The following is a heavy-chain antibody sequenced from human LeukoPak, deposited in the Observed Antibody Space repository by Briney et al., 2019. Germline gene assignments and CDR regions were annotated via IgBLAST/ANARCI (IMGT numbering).Heavy chain of an antibody. Sequence: GGSLRLSCAASGFTFSIYWMSRVRQAPGKGLEWVAVISYDGSNKYYADSVKGRFTISRDNSKNTLYLQMNSLRAEDTAVYYCARGIPIAVAGTIDYWGQGTLVTVSS. V-gene: IGHV3-30*03. CDR2: ISYDGSNK. CDR1: GFTFSIYW. J-gene: IGHJ4*02. CDR3: ARGIPIAVAGTIDY. D-gene: IGHD6-19*01.